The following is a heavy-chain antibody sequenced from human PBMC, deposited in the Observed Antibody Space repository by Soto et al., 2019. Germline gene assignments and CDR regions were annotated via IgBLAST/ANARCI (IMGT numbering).Heavy chain of an antibody. D-gene: IGHD2-15*01. Sequence: PSETLSLTCAVYGGSFSCYYWSWIRQPPGKGLEWIGEINHSGSTNYNPSLKSRVTISVDTSKNQFSLKLSSVTAADTAVYYCARSRRYCSGGSCSFDYWGQGTLVTVSS. CDR2: INHSGST. CDR3: ARSRRYCSGGSCSFDY. V-gene: IGHV4-34*01. CDR1: GGSFSCYY. J-gene: IGHJ4*02.